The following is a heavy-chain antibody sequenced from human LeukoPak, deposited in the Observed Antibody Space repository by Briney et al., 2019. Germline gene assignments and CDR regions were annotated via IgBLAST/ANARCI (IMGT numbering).Heavy chain of an antibody. CDR2: IWYDGSNK. CDR1: GFTFSSYG. Sequence: PGGSLRLSCAASGFTFSSYGMHWVRQAPGKGLEWVAVIWYDGSNKYYADSVKARFTISRDNSKNTLYLQMNSLRAEDTAVYYCARDLGSGTYSSYFDYWGQGTLVTVSS. J-gene: IGHJ4*02. V-gene: IGHV3-33*01. CDR3: ARDLGSGTYSSYFDY. D-gene: IGHD1-26*01.